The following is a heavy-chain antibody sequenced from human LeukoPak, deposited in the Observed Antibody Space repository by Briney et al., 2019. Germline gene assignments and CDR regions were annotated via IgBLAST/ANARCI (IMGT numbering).Heavy chain of an antibody. CDR3: AKDPSGILPLFDP. J-gene: IGHJ5*02. D-gene: IGHD3-9*01. CDR2: IKQDGSEK. CDR1: GFTFSSYW. V-gene: IGHV3-7*03. Sequence: GGSLRLSCAASGFTFSSYWMSWVRQAPGKGLEWVANIKQDGSEKYYVDSAKGRFTISRDNSKNTLYLQMNSLRAEDTAVYYCAKDPSGILPLFDPWGQGTLVTVSS.